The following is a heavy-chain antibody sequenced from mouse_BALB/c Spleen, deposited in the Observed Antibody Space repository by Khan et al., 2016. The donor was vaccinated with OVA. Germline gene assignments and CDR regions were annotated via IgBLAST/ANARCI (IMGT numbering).Heavy chain of an antibody. CDR3: AKGVWSYYYTLDY. CDR1: GFSLSDYG. J-gene: IGHJ4*01. CDR2: IWGGGTT. V-gene: IGHV2-6-5*01. Sequence: QVQLKESGPGLVAPSQNLSITCTVSGFSLSDYGVSWIRQPPGKGLEWLGVIWGGGTTYYNSALKSRLSISKDNSKSQVFLKMSSLQSDDTAMYYCAKGVWSYYYTLDYWGQETSVTVSS.